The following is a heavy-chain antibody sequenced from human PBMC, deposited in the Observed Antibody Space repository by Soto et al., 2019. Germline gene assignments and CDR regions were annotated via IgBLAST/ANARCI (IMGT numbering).Heavy chain of an antibody. J-gene: IGHJ3*02. D-gene: IGHD7-27*01. V-gene: IGHV4-59*01. CDR1: GGSISSYY. CDR3: ARVATGAFDI. Sequence: QVQLHVSGAGLVKPSETLSLTCTVSGGSISSYYWSWIRQPQGKGLEWIGYIYYSGSTNYNPSFKSRVTISVDTSKNQFSLKLSSVTAADTAVYYCARVATGAFDIWGQGTMVTVSS. CDR2: IYYSGST.